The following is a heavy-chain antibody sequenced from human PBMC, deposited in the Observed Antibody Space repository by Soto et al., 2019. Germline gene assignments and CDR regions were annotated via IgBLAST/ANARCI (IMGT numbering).Heavy chain of an antibody. V-gene: IGHV4-4*07. J-gene: IGHJ4*02. CDR1: GASISNYY. D-gene: IGHD1-1*01. CDR3: ARESRSERGTVDY. CDR2: IYASGTT. Sequence: QVRLQESGPGLVKPSETLSLTCTVSGASISNYYWSWIRQPAGKGLECLGRIYASGTTTYNPSLRSRVTMSVDTSTNQFSLNLNSVTAADTAVYYCARESRSERGTVDYWGQGTLVTVSS.